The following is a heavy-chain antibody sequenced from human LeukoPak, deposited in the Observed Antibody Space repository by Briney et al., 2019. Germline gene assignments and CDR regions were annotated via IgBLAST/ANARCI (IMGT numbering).Heavy chain of an antibody. CDR3: AKDRGEQWLVTSFDY. CDR2: ISYDGSNK. D-gene: IGHD6-19*01. Sequence: AGGSLRLSCAASGFTFSSYAMHWVRQAPGKGLEWVAVISYDGSNKYYVDSVKGRFTISRDNSKNTLYLQMNSLRPEDTAVYYCAKDRGEQWLVTSFDYWGQGTLVTVSS. CDR1: GFTFSSYA. J-gene: IGHJ4*02. V-gene: IGHV3-30*04.